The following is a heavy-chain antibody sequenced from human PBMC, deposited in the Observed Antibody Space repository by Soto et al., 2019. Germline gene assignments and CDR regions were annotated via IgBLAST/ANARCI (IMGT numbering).Heavy chain of an antibody. CDR3: ARDRSAAAGTIYYYYGMDV. J-gene: IGHJ6*02. CDR2: INPNSGGT. V-gene: IGHV1-2*04. Sequence: APVKVSCKASGYTFTGYYMHWVRQAPGQGLEWMGWINPNSGGTNYAQKFQGWVTMTRDTSISTAYMELSRLRSDDTAVYYCARDRSAAAGTIYYYYGMDVWGQGTTVTVSS. CDR1: GYTFTGYY. D-gene: IGHD6-13*01.